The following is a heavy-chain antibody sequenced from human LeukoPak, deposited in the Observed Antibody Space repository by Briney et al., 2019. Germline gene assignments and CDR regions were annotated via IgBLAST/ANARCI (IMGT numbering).Heavy chain of an antibody. D-gene: IGHD1-14*01. J-gene: IGHJ1*01. CDR3: ARDSSEFRSLLFH. CDR2: ITPMFGTS. Sequence: SVKVSCTASGGTFSRHSISWVRQSPGQGLEWMGGITPMFGTSNYAQKFQGRVTITADESTSTAYMELSSLRSEDTAVYYCARDSSEFRSLLFHWGQGTLVTVSS. V-gene: IGHV1-69*13. CDR1: GGTFSRHS.